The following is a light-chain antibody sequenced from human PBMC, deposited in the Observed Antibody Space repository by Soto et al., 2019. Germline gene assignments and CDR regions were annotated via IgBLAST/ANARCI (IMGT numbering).Light chain of an antibody. CDR3: QQYNNWPLT. V-gene: IGKV3D-20*02. J-gene: IGKJ4*01. Sequence: EIVLTQSPATLSLSPGERATLSCRASQTVRNNYLAWYQQKPGQAPRLLIYDASSRATGIPDRFSGGGSGTDFTLTISSLQSEDFAVYYCQQYNNWPLTFGGGTKVDIK. CDR2: DAS. CDR1: QTVRNNY.